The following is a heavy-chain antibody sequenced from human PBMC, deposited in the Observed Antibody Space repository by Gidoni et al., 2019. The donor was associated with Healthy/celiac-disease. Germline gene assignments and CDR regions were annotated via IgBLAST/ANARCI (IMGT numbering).Heavy chain of an antibody. CDR3: TRDGEYYYDSSGYYYVAPSFDY. D-gene: IGHD3-22*01. J-gene: IGHJ4*02. V-gene: IGHV3-49*03. CDR2: IRSKAYGGTT. CDR1: GFTFGDDA. Sequence: EVQLVESGGGLVQPGRSMRLSCTASGFTFGDDALIWCRQAPGKGLEWLGFIRSKAYGGTTEYAASVKGRFTISRDDSKSIAYLQMNSLKTEDTAVYYCTRDGEYYYDSSGYYYVAPSFDYWGQGTLVTVSS.